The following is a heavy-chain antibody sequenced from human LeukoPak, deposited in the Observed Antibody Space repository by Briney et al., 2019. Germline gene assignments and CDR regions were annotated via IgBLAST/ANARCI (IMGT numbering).Heavy chain of an antibody. CDR2: ISSSSSYI. D-gene: IGHD5/OR15-5a*01. J-gene: IGHJ3*02. V-gene: IGHV3-21*01. CDR1: GFTFSSYS. Sequence: GGSLRLSCAASGFTFSSYSMNWVRQAPGEGLEWVSSISSSSSYIYYADSVKGRFTISRDNAKNSLYLQMNSLRAEDTAVYYCARVLVSDAFDIWGQGTMVTVSS. CDR3: ARVLVSDAFDI.